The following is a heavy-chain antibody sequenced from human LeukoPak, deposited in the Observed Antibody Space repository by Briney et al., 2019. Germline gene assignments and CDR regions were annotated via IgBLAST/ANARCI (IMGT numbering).Heavy chain of an antibody. V-gene: IGHV3-48*02. CDR2: ISSTSSTI. Sequence: PGGSLRLSCAASGFTFSSYSMNWVRQAPGKGLAWVSYISSTSSTIYNADSVKGRFTISRDNAKNSLYLQMSSLRDEDTAVYYCASSRQVDSWGQGTLVTVSS. CDR1: GFTFSSYS. J-gene: IGHJ4*02. CDR3: ASSRQVDS.